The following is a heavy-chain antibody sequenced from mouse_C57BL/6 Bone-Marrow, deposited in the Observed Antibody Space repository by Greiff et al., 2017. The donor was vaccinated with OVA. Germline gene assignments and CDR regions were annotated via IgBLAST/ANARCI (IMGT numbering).Heavy chain of an antibody. Sequence: EVKVVESGGGLVQPGESLKLSCESNEYEFPSHDMSWVRKTPEKRLELVAAINSDGGSTYYPDTMERRFIISRDNTKKTLYLQMSSLRSEDTALYYCALWLRHYAMDYWGQGTSVTVSS. CDR2: INSDGGST. J-gene: IGHJ4*01. V-gene: IGHV5-2*01. CDR3: ALWLRHYAMDY. CDR1: EYEFPSHD. D-gene: IGHD2-2*01.